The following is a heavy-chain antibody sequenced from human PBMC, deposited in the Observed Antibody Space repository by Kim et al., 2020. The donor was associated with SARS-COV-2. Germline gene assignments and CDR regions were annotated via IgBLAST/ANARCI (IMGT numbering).Heavy chain of an antibody. V-gene: IGHV4-34*01. Sequence: SETLSLTCAVYGGSFSGYYLSWIRQPPGKGLEWIGEINHSRSTNYNPSLKSRGTISVDTSKNQFSLKLISVTAADTAVYYCARGRPVTNFFYYYYGMDVWGQGTTVTVSS. CDR1: GGSFSGYY. CDR2: INHSRST. CDR3: ARGRPVTNFFYYYYGMDV. J-gene: IGHJ6*02. D-gene: IGHD4-17*01.